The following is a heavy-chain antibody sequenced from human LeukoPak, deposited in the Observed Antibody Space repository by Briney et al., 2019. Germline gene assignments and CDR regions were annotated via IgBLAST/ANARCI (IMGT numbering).Heavy chain of an antibody. CDR1: GFTFSSYS. CDR2: ISSSSTII. CDR3: ARVLLGLRLRESLGTFDI. D-gene: IGHD3-16*01. Sequence: PGGSLRLSCVASGFTFSSYSMNWVRQAPGKGLEWVSHISSSSTIIYYGDSVTGRFTTSRDNAKNSLYLQMNRLRDEDTAVYYCARVLLGLRLRESLGTFDIWGQGTMVTVSS. V-gene: IGHV3-48*02. J-gene: IGHJ3*02.